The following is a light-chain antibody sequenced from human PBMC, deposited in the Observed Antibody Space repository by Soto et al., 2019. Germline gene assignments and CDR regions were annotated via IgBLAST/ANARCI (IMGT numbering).Light chain of an antibody. CDR1: QSISSW. CDR3: QQYNRYLIT. J-gene: IGKJ5*01. CDR2: KAS. V-gene: IGKV1-5*03. Sequence: DIQMTQSPSTLSASVGDRVTITCRASQSISSWLAWYQQKPGKAPKLLTYKASSLESGVPSRFSGSGSGTEFTLTISSLQPDDFATYYCQQYNRYLITFGQGTRLEIK.